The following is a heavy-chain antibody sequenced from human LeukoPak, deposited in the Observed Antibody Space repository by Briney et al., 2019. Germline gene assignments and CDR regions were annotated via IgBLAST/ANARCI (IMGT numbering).Heavy chain of an antibody. CDR1: GGSISSYY. D-gene: IGHD6-6*01. CDR3: ARYSSSLGPTYYFDY. V-gene: IGHV4-59*01. CDR2: IYYSGST. Sequence: SETLSLTCTVTGGSISSYYWSWIRQPPGKGLEWIGYIYYSGSTNYNPSLKSRVTISVDTSKNQFSLKLSSVTAADTAVYYCARYSSSLGPTYYFDYWGQGTLVTVSS. J-gene: IGHJ4*02.